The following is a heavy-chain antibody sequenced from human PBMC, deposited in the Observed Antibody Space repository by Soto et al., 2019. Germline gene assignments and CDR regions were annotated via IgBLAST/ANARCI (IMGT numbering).Heavy chain of an antibody. V-gene: IGHV3-9*01. Sequence: GGSLRLSCAASGFTFDDYAMHWVRQAPGKGLEWVSGISWNGGSIGYADSVKGRFTISRDNAKNSLYLQMNSLRAEDTALYYCAKDVRSSSYWYFDLWGRGTLVTVSS. CDR3: AKDVRSSSYWYFDL. J-gene: IGHJ2*01. CDR1: GFTFDDYA. D-gene: IGHD6-6*01. CDR2: ISWNGGSI.